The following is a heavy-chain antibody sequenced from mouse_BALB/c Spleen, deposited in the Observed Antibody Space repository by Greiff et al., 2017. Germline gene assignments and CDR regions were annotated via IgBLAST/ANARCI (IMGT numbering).Heavy chain of an antibody. V-gene: IGHV1-4*01. CDR2: INPSSGYT. Sequence: VMLVESGAELARPGASVKMSCKASGYTFTSYTMHWVKQRPGQGLEWIGYINPSSGYTNYNQKFKDKATLTADKSSSTAYMQLSSLTSEDSAVYYCARFLNYYGSSYGFADWGQGTLVTVAA. CDR1: GYTFTSYT. J-gene: IGHJ3*01. CDR3: ARFLNYYGSSYGFAD. D-gene: IGHD1-1*01.